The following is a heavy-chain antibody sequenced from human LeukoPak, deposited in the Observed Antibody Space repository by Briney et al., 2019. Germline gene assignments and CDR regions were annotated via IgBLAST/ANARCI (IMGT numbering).Heavy chain of an antibody. J-gene: IGHJ4*02. Sequence: PGGSLRLSCAASGSSSSTYWMTWVRQAPGKGLEWVANIKQDGSEKYYVDSVKGRFTISKDNAMNSLYLQMNSLRAEDTAVYYCARPAGWGSLDYWGQGALVTVSS. CDR3: ARPAGWGSLDY. CDR1: GSSSSTYW. V-gene: IGHV3-7*01. CDR2: IKQDGSEK. D-gene: IGHD7-27*01.